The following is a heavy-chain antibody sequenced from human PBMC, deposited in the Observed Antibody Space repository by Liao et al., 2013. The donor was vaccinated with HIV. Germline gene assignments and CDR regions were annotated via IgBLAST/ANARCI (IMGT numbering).Heavy chain of an antibody. J-gene: IGHJ3*02. CDR3: ARDTPPXESYHPRALYI. D-gene: IGHD3-10*01. CDR1: GGSFSGYY. CDR2: IKHSGST. Sequence: QVQLQQWGAGLLKPSETLSLTCAVYGGSFSGYYWSWIRQPPGKGLEWIGEIKHSGSTNYNPSLKSRVTMSVDTSKKEFSLKLSSVTAADTAVYYCARDTPPXESYHPRALYIWAERT. V-gene: IGHV4-34*01.